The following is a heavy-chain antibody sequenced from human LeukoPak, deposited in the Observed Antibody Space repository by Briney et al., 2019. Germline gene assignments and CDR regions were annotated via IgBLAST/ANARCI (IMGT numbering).Heavy chain of an antibody. J-gene: IGHJ3*02. CDR1: GYTFTSYG. CDR3: ARGGGTPYSGSYRAFDI. Sequence: ASVKVSCKASGYTFTSYGISWVRQAPGQGLEWMGWISAYYGNTNYAQKLQGRVTMTTDTSTSTAYMELRSLRSDDTAVYYCARGGGTPYSGSYRAFDIWGQGTMVTVSS. D-gene: IGHD1-26*01. V-gene: IGHV1-18*01. CDR2: ISAYYGNT.